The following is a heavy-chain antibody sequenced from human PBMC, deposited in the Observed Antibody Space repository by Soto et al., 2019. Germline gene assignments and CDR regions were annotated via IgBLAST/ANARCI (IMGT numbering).Heavy chain of an antibody. CDR1: GGSFSGYY. J-gene: IGHJ5*02. V-gene: IGHV4-34*01. Sequence: PSETLSLTCAVYGGSFSGYYWSWIRQPPGKGLEWIGEINHSGSTNYNPSLKSRVTISVDTSKNQFSLKLSSVTAADTAVYYCARVRTYNWFDPWGQGTLVTVSS. CDR2: INHSGST. CDR3: ARVRTYNWFDP.